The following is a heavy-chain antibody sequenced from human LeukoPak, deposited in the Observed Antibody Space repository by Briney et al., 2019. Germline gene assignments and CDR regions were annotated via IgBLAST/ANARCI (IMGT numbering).Heavy chain of an antibody. CDR3: ASLMHFDILNGYLNWFDP. J-gene: IGHJ5*02. V-gene: IGHV4-59*08. CDR2: IFYNGNT. Sequence: SETLSLTCTVSGGSISTYYWTWIRQPPGKGLEWIGYIFYNGNTNYNPSLESRVTISVDTSKNQFSLKLSSVTAADTAVYYCASLMHFDILNGYLNWFDPWGQGTRVTVSS. CDR1: GGSISTYY. D-gene: IGHD3-9*01.